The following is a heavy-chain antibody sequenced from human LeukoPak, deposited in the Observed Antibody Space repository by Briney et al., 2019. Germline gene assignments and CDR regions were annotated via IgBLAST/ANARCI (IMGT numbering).Heavy chain of an antibody. Sequence: ASVKVSCKASGGTFSSYAISWVRQAPGQGLEWMGGIIPIFGTANYAQKFQGRVTITADESTSTAYMELSSLRSEDTAVYYCARGLLTRAERPRHYYYMDVWGKGTTVTVSS. CDR3: ARGLLTRAERPRHYYYMDV. D-gene: IGHD7-27*01. CDR2: IIPIFGTA. J-gene: IGHJ6*03. CDR1: GGTFSSYA. V-gene: IGHV1-69*13.